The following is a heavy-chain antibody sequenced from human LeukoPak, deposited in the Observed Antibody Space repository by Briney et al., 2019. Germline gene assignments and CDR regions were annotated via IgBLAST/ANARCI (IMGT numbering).Heavy chain of an antibody. CDR1: GCSISSSSYY. V-gene: IGHV4-39*07. CDR2: IYYSGST. Sequence: SETLSLSCIVSGCSISSSSYYWGWIRQPPGKGLEWIGSIYYSGSTYYNPSLKSRVTISVDTSKNQFSLKLSSVTAADTAVYYCARDSPGRTDYWGQGTLVIVSS. J-gene: IGHJ4*02. CDR3: ARDSPGRTDY.